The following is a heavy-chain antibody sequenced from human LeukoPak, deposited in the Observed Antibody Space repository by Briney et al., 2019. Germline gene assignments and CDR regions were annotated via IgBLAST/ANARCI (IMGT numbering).Heavy chain of an antibody. CDR1: GFTFSSYA. V-gene: IGHV3-64*01. J-gene: IGHJ4*02. Sequence: PGGSLRLSCEVSGFTFSSYAMHWVRQAPGKGLEYVSAISYNGRGTHYAHSVKGRFTISRDNFKNTLYLQMGSLRPEGMAIYYCVRGGSTIFGALFDYWGQGALVTVSS. CDR2: ISYNGRGT. D-gene: IGHD3-3*01. CDR3: VRGGSTIFGALFDY.